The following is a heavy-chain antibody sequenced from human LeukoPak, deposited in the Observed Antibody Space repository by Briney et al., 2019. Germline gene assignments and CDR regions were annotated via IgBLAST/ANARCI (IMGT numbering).Heavy chain of an antibody. J-gene: IGHJ3*01. CDR1: GGSISSGGYY. CDR3: ARRMSVSYDAFDL. Sequence: SETLSLTCTVSGGSISSGGYYWSWIRQPPGKGLEWIAYVYYTGRTLYNPSLESRVTISVDTSKTQFSLTVTSVTAADTAVYYCARRMSVSYDAFDLWGRGTTVTVSS. D-gene: IGHD3-10*01. CDR2: VYYTGRT. V-gene: IGHV4-61*08.